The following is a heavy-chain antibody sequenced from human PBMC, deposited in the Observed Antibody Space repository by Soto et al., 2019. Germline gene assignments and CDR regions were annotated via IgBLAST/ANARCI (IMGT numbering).Heavy chain of an antibody. V-gene: IGHV1-2*02. CDR3: AKAGLYNWFDP. CDR1: GYTFKNYG. J-gene: IGHJ5*02. Sequence: ASVKVSCKASGYTFKNYGINWVRQAPGQGLEWMGWINPNTGGTSYAQNFQGRVTMTRDTSISTAYMELSRLRSDDTAVYYCAKAGLYNWFDPWGQGTLVTVSS. CDR2: INPNTGGT.